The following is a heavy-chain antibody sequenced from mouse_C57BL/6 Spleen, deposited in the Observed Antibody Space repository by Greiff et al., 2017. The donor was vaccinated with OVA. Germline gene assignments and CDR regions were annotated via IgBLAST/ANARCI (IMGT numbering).Heavy chain of an antibody. CDR3: ARRDYYGSSHWYFDV. J-gene: IGHJ1*03. Sequence: VQLQQPGAELVKPGASVKLSCKASGYTFTSYWMHWVKQRPGQGLEWIGMIHPNSGSTKYNEKFKSKATMTVDKSSSTAYMQLSSLTSEDSAVYYCARRDYYGSSHWYFDVWGTGTTVTVSS. CDR2: IHPNSGST. CDR1: GYTFTSYW. V-gene: IGHV1-64*01. D-gene: IGHD1-1*01.